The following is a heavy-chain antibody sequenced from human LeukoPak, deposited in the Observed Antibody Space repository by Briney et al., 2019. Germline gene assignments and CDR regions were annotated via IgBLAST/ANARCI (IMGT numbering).Heavy chain of an antibody. Sequence: GWSLRLSCAASGFTFSSYEMNWVRQAPGKGLEWVSYMRSSGSTMYYADSVKGRFTISRDNTKNSLYLQMNRLRAEATAVYYCARDPGRSSSWYFDYWGQGTLVTVSS. CDR2: MRSSGSTM. V-gene: IGHV3-48*03. D-gene: IGHD6-13*01. CDR1: GFTFSSYE. CDR3: ARDPGRSSSWYFDY. J-gene: IGHJ4*02.